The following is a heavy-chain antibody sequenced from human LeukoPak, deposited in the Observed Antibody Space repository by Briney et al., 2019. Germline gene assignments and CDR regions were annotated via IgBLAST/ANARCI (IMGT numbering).Heavy chain of an antibody. CDR3: ARQAAAVNKAFDY. J-gene: IGHJ4*02. V-gene: IGHV4-39*01. CDR2: IYYSGST. CDR1: GGFISSSSYY. Sequence: SETLSLTCTVSGGFISSSSYYWGWIRQPPGKGLEWIGSIYYSGSTYYNPSLKSRVTISVDTSKNQFSLKLSSVTAADTAVYYCARQAAAVNKAFDYWGQGTLVTVSS. D-gene: IGHD6-13*01.